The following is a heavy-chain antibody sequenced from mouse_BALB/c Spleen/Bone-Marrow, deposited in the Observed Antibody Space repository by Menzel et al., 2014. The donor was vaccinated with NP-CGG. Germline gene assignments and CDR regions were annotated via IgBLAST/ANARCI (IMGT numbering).Heavy chain of an antibody. D-gene: IGHD2-3*01. CDR1: GYAISSYW. CDR3: ARGRGWYLDY. Sequence: QVQLQQSGAELVRPGSSVRISCKASGYAISSYWMNWVKQRPGQGLEWIGQIYPGDGDTNYNGKFKGKATLTADKSSSTAYMQISSLTSEDSAVYFCARGRGWYLDYWGRGTTLTVSS. J-gene: IGHJ2*01. V-gene: IGHV1-80*01. CDR2: IYPGDGDT.